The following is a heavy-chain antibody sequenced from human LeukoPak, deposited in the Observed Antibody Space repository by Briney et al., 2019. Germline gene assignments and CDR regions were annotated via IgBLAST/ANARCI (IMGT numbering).Heavy chain of an antibody. Sequence: SETLSLTCTVSGGSISSSDHYCDWIRQPPGKGLEWIGGIYYSGSTYYNSSLKSRVTITIDTPKNQFSLQLFSVTAADTAVYYCATRRGRYCTGENCYRGDYLEHWGQGTLVTVSS. CDR3: ATRRGRYCTGENCYRGDYLEH. CDR1: GGSISSSDHY. D-gene: IGHD2-8*02. J-gene: IGHJ4*02. CDR2: IYYSGST. V-gene: IGHV4-39*01.